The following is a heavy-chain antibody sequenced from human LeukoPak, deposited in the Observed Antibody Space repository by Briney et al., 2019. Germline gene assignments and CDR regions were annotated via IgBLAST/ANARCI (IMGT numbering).Heavy chain of an antibody. CDR2: ISYDGSNK. V-gene: IGHV3-30*04. CDR1: GFTFSSYA. CDR3: ARDSVSGYYEH. J-gene: IGHJ1*01. Sequence: GGSLRLSCAASGFTFSSYAMHWVRQAPGKGLEWVAVISYDGSNKYYADSVKGRFTISRDNSKNTLYLQMNSLRAEDTAAYYCARDSVSGYYEHWGQGTLVTVSS. D-gene: IGHD3-22*01.